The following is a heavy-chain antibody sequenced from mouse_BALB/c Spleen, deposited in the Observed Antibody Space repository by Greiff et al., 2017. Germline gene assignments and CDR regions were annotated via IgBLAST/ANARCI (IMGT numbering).Heavy chain of an antibody. CDR2: ISYSGST. CDR1: GYSITSDYA. J-gene: IGHJ4*01. D-gene: IGHD2-10*02. Sequence: EVKLLESGPGLVKPSQSLSLTCTVTGYSITSDYAWNWIRQFPGNKLEWMGYISYSGSTSYNPSLKSRISITRDTSKNQFFLQLNSVTTEDTATYYCARWYGNYVAMDYWGQGTSVTVSS. V-gene: IGHV3-2*02. CDR3: ARWYGNYVAMDY.